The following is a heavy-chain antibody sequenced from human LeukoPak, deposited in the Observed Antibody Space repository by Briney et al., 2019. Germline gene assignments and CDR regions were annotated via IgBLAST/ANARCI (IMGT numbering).Heavy chain of an antibody. CDR1: GYTFTGYC. J-gene: IGHJ4*02. CDR2: INPNSGGT. CDR3: AGGGAFDYYDSSGYNY. D-gene: IGHD3-22*01. Sequence: ASVKVSCKASGYTFTGYCMHWVRQAPGQGLEWMGWINPNSGGTNYAQKFQGRVTMTRDTSISTAYMELSRLRSDDTAVYYCAGGGAFDYYDSSGYNYWGQGTRVTVSS. V-gene: IGHV1-2*02.